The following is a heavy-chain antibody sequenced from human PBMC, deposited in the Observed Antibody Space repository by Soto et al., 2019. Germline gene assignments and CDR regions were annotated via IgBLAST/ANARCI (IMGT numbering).Heavy chain of an antibody. CDR2: INPTLDST. V-gene: IGHV1-69*09. Sequence: QEQVVQSGPAMKEPGSSVKVSCRASGIMSSGYGFSWVRQAPGQGLESVGRINPTLDSTQYAQNLQGRVSITVDKSTDTAYLEVTSLRLEDTAIYFCATMKRARLDSWGRGTVVTVSS. J-gene: IGHJ4*02. CDR1: GIMSSGYG. D-gene: IGHD6-25*01. CDR3: ATMKRARLDS.